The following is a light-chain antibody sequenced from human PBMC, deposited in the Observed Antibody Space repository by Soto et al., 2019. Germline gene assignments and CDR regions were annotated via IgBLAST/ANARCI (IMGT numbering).Light chain of an antibody. J-gene: IGLJ2*01. CDR1: SGHSSYA. V-gene: IGLV4-69*01. CDR2: LNRDGSH. CDR3: QTWGTDIVV. Sequence: QSVLTQSPSASASLGASVKLTCTLSSGHSSYAIAWHQQQPEKVPRYLMKLNRDGSHSKGDGIPDRFSGSSSGAERYLVISSLQSEDEADYYCQTWGTDIVVFGGGTKLTVL.